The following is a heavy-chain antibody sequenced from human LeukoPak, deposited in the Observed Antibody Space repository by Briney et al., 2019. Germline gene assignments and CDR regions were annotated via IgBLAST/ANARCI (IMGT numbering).Heavy chain of an antibody. CDR3: ARDLIAAGDPGWFDP. J-gene: IGHJ5*02. CDR1: GGSISSGTYY. D-gene: IGHD6-13*01. CDR2: IYISGST. V-gene: IGHV4-61*02. Sequence: SQTLSLTCTVSGGSISSGTYYWSWLRQPAGKGLEWIGRIYISGSTKYNPSLKSRVTMSLDTSKNQFSLKLNSVTAADAAVYYCARDLIAAGDPGWFDPWGQGTLVTVSS.